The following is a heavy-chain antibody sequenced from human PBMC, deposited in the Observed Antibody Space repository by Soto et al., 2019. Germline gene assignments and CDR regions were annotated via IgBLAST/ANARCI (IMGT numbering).Heavy chain of an antibody. CDR3: AREGIVVVVAAAPYYYGMDV. V-gene: IGHV1-18*01. CDR1: GYTFTSYG. Sequence: QVQLVQSGAEVKKPGASVKVSCKASGYTFTSYGISWVRRAPGQGLEWMGWISAYNGNTNYAQKLQGRVTMTTDTSTSTAYMELRSLRSDDTAVYYCAREGIVVVVAAAPYYYGMDVWGQGTTVTVSS. CDR2: ISAYNGNT. J-gene: IGHJ6*02. D-gene: IGHD2-15*01.